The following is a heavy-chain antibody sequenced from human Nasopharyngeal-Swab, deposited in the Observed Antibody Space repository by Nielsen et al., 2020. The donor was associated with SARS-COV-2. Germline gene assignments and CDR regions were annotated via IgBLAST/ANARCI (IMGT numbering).Heavy chain of an antibody. CDR1: GDSVSSNSAA. CDR2: TYYRSKWYN. D-gene: IGHD3-3*01. V-gene: IGHV6-1*01. Sequence: SQTLSLTCAISGDSVSSNSAAWNWIRQSPSRGLEWLGRTYYRSKWYNDYAVPVKSRITINPDTSKNQFSLQLNSVTPEDTAVYYCARVGPRHYDFWSGYSFDYWGQGTLVTVSS. J-gene: IGHJ4*02. CDR3: ARVGPRHYDFWSGYSFDY.